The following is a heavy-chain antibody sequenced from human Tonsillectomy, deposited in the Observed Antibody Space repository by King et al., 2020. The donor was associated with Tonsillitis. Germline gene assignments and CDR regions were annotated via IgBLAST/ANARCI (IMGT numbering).Heavy chain of an antibody. J-gene: IGHJ6*02. D-gene: IGHD1-26*01. CDR1: GGSISSYY. CDR3: ARHRCRESEWELWSVDYYHGMDV. Sequence: QLQESGPGLVKPSETLSLTCTVSGGSISSYYWSWIRQPPGKGLEWIGYIYYSGSTDYNPSLKSRVTISVDTSKNQFSLKLSSVTAADTALYYCARHRCRESEWELWSVDYYHGMDVWGQGTTVTVSS. CDR2: IYYSGST. V-gene: IGHV4-59*08.